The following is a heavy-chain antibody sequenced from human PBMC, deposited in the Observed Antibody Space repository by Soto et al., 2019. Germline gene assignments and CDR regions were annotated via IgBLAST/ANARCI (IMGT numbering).Heavy chain of an antibody. CDR3: ASFSIAATAPSGMDV. J-gene: IGHJ6*02. Sequence: QVQLAQSGAEVKKPGASVKVSCKASGYTFTSYGISWVRQAPGQGLEWMGWISAYNGNTNYAQKLQGRVTMTTDTPTSTAYIELRSLRSDDTALYVCASFSIAATAPSGMDVWGQGTTVSVSS. D-gene: IGHD6-13*01. CDR1: GYTFTSYG. CDR2: ISAYNGNT. V-gene: IGHV1-18*01.